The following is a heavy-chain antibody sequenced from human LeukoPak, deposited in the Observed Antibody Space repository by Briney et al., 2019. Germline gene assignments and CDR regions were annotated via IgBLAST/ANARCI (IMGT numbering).Heavy chain of an antibody. Sequence: GGSLRLSCAATGFTFSSYGMHRVRQAPGKGLEWVAVIWYDGSNKYYAASVKGRFTISRDNSKNTLYLQMNSLRAEDTAVYYCARDAVYSSSWQYYWGQGTLVTVSS. CDR2: IWYDGSNK. CDR3: ARDAVYSSSWQYY. V-gene: IGHV3-33*01. D-gene: IGHD6-13*01. J-gene: IGHJ4*02. CDR1: GFTFSSYG.